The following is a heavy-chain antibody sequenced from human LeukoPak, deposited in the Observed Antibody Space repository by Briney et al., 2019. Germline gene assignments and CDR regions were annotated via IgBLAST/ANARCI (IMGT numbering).Heavy chain of an antibody. CDR3: ASLGQVPYDSSGYWDY. D-gene: IGHD3-22*01. V-gene: IGHV1-46*01. CDR1: GYTFTSYY. CDR2: INPSGGST. J-gene: IGHJ4*02. Sequence: ASVKVSCKASGYTFTSYYMYWVRQAPGQGLEWMGIINPSGGSTSYAQKFQGRVTMTRDTSTSTVYMELSSLRSEDTAVYYCASLGQVPYDSSGYWDYWGQGTLVTVSS.